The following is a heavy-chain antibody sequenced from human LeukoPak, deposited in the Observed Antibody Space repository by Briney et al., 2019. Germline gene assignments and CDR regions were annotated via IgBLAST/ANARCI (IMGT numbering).Heavy chain of an antibody. CDR1: GFTFSDYY. V-gene: IGHV3-11*04. D-gene: IGHD2-15*01. CDR2: ISSSGSTI. J-gene: IGHJ4*02. Sequence: GGSLRLSCAASGFTFSDYYMSWIRQAPGKGLEWVSYISSSGSTIYYADSVKGRFTISRDNAKNSLYLQMNSLRAEDTAVYYCARAPRYCSGGSCYSDYRGQGTLVTVSS. CDR3: ARAPRYCSGGSCYSDY.